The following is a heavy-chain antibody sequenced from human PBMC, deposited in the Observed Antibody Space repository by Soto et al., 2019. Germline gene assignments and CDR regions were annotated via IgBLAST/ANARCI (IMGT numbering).Heavy chain of an antibody. CDR3: ARGAPKYYYGSNYYGMDV. D-gene: IGHD3-10*01. CDR1: GYTFTGYY. Sequence: ASVKVSCKASGYTFTGYYMHWVRQAHGQGLEWMGWINPNSGGTNYAQKFQGWVTMTRDTSISTAYMELSRLRSDDTAVYYCARGAPKYYYGSNYYGMDVWGQGTTVTVSS. V-gene: IGHV1-2*04. J-gene: IGHJ6*02. CDR2: INPNSGGT.